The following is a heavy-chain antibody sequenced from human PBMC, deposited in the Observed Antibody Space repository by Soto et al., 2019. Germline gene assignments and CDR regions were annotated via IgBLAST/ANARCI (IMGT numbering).Heavy chain of an antibody. CDR2: VSAGGTST. D-gene: IGHD6-13*01. Sequence: EVQLLESGGGLVKPGGSLRLTCAASGFTFSAYALSWVRQAPGKGLEWVSSVSAGGTSTYYADSGKGRFTISRDKAKNSLYLQMNSLRVEDTAVYYCAKSRGYTLGGDAFDVWGRGTMVIVSS. CDR3: AKSRGYTLGGDAFDV. V-gene: IGHV3-23*01. CDR1: GFTFSAYA. J-gene: IGHJ3*01.